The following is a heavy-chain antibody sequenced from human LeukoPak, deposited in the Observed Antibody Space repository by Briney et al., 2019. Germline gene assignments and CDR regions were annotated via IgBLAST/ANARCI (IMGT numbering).Heavy chain of an antibody. CDR2: IYYTGNT. CDR1: GGSVNSTINY. J-gene: IGHJ6*02. D-gene: IGHD3/OR15-3a*01. CDR3: ARLTMIFYGLDV. Sequence: SETLSLTCTVSGGSVNSTINYWGWIRQPPGKGLEWIGSIYYTGNTYYNPSLKSRVTISVDTSKNQFSLNLSSVTAADTAVFYCARLTMIFYGLDVWGQGATVTVSS. V-gene: IGHV4-39*01.